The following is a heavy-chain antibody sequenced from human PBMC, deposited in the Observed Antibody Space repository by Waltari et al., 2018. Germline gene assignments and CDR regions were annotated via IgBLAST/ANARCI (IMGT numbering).Heavy chain of an antibody. CDR3: ARGKAYSSSWFFDY. Sequence: QVQLVQSGAEVKKPGASVKVSCKASGYTFTSYAMHWVRQAPGQRLEWMGWINAGNGNTKDSQEFQGRVTITRDTSASTAYMELSSLRSEDMAVYYCARGKAYSSSWFFDYWGQGTLVTVSS. CDR1: GYTFTSYA. D-gene: IGHD6-13*01. CDR2: INAGNGNT. V-gene: IGHV1-3*03. J-gene: IGHJ4*02.